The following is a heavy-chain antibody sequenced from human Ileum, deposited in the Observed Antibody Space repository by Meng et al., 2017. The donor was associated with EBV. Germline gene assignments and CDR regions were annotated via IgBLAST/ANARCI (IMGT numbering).Heavy chain of an antibody. CDR3: ARGSGAGGRDWFDP. CDR1: GYTFINHD. J-gene: IGHJ5*02. D-gene: IGHD3-16*01. V-gene: IGHV1-8*01. CDR2: MNSYTGNA. Sequence: QGQLVQWGAEVSQPGASVKVSCKASGYTFINHDINWVRQAAGQGLESIGWMNSYTGNAGYAQKFRGRVTMTRDTSINTAYLEVISLTSEDTAVYYCARGSGAGGRDWFDPWGQGTLVTVSS.